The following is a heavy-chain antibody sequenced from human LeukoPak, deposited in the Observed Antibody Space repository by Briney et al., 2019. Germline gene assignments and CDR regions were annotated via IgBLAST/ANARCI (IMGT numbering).Heavy chain of an antibody. J-gene: IGHJ4*02. CDR3: AKRRTSGWSRAALEY. Sequence: GSLRLSCAASGFTFDDYAMTWVRLTPGKGLEWVADTSGSGATTFYADSVKGRFTISRDNSKNTLFLQMNSLRPEDTAVYYCAKRRTSGWSRAALEYWGQGTLVIVSS. D-gene: IGHD6-19*01. CDR1: GFTFDDYA. V-gene: IGHV3-23*01. CDR2: TSGSGATT.